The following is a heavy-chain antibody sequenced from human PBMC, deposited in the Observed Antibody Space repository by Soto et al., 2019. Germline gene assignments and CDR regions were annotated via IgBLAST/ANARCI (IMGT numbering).Heavy chain of an antibody. CDR3: ARDQAFTINALGY. V-gene: IGHV1-69*13. D-gene: IGHD3-10*01. Sequence: ASVKVSCKASGGTFSSYAISWVRQAPGQGLEWMGGIIPIFGTANYAQKFQGRVTITADESTSTAYMELSSLRSEDTAVYYCARDQAFTINALGYWGQGTLVTVSS. CDR2: IIPIFGTA. CDR1: GGTFSSYA. J-gene: IGHJ4*02.